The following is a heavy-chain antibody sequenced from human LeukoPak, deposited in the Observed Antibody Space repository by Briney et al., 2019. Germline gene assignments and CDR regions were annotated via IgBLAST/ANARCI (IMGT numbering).Heavy chain of an antibody. CDR2: IYSGGST. J-gene: IGHJ4*02. CDR3: ARGPAGYN. D-gene: IGHD1-1*01. CDR1: GFTFDDYG. Sequence: PGGSLRLSCAASGFTFDDYGMSWVRQAPGKGLEWVSVIYSGGSTDYADSVKGRFTISRDNLKNTLYLQMNSLRAEDTAVYYCARGPAGYNWGQGTLVTFSS. V-gene: IGHV3-53*01.